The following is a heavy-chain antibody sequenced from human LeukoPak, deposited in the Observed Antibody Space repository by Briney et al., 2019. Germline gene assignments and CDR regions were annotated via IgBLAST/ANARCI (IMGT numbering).Heavy chain of an antibody. D-gene: IGHD3-16*01. J-gene: IGHJ4*02. V-gene: IGHV4-31*03. CDR3: ARSPNLGEEHDY. CDR1: GGSISSGGYY. CDR2: IYYSGST. Sequence: PSQTLSLTCTVSGGSISSGGYYWSWIRQHPGKGLEWIGYIYYSGSTYYNPSLKSRVTISVDTSKNQFSLKLSSVTAADTAVYYCARSPNLGEEHDYWGQGTLVTVSS.